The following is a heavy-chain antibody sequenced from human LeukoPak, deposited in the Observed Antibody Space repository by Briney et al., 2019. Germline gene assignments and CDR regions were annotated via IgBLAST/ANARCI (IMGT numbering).Heavy chain of an antibody. Sequence: GGSLRLSCAASGFTFSNYAMSWVRQAPGKGLEWVSSIGGSGTSTYYADSVKGRFTISRDNSKNTLYLQMNSLRAEDTAVYYCARERPTYYYDSSGYYAFDYWGQGTLVTVSS. CDR3: ARERPTYYYDSSGYYAFDY. CDR1: GFTFSNYA. CDR2: IGGSGTST. V-gene: IGHV3-23*01. J-gene: IGHJ4*02. D-gene: IGHD3-22*01.